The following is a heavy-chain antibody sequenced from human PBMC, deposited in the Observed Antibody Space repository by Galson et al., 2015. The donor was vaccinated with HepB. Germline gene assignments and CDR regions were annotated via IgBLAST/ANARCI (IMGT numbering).Heavy chain of an antibody. CDR1: GGTFSSYA. CDR2: IIPIFGTA. Sequence: SVKVSCKASGGTFSSYAISWVRQAPGQGLEWMGGIIPIFGTANYAQKFQGRVTITADESTSTAYMELSSLRSEDTAVYYCARGVGPAAQYYYYYYYMDVWGKGTTVTVSS. D-gene: IGHD2-2*01. CDR3: ARGVGPAAQYYYYYYYMDV. V-gene: IGHV1-69*13. J-gene: IGHJ6*03.